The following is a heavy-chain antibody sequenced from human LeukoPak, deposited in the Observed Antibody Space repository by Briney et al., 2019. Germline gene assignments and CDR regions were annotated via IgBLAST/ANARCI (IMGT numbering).Heavy chain of an antibody. CDR3: ARMPVPIHDAFDI. J-gene: IGHJ3*02. V-gene: IGHV4-4*07. CDR2: LYVNGSP. D-gene: IGHD2-2*01. CDR1: GDSISSAY. Sequence: SETLSLTCTVSGDSISSAYWGWIRQSAGKGLEYIGRLYVNGSPNSNPSLKSRVTMSLDTSKNQFSLKMTSVAAADSAIYFCARMPVPIHDAFDIWGQGTAVMVSS.